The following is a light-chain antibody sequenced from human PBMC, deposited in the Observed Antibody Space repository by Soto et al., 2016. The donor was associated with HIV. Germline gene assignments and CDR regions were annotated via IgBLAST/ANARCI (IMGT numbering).Light chain of an antibody. CDR1: QSISKY. Sequence: DIQLTQSPSSLSASVGDRVTITCRSSQSISKYLNWYQQKPGKAPKLLIYAASSLQSGVPSRFSGSESGTDFTLTISSLQPEDFATYYCQQTYNTRMYTFGQGIKLEIK. V-gene: IGKV1-39*01. CDR2: AAS. J-gene: IGKJ2*01. CDR3: QQTYNTRMYT.